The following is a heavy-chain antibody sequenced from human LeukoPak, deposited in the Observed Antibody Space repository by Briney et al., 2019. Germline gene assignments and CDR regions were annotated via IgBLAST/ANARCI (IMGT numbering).Heavy chain of an antibody. Sequence: ASVKVSCKASGYTFTSYGISWVRQAPGQGLEWMGWISAYNGNTNYAQKLQGRVTMTTDTSTSTVYMELSSLRSEDTAVYYCAREGYCSGGSCHNWFDPWGQGTLVTVSS. CDR1: GYTFTSYG. V-gene: IGHV1-18*01. J-gene: IGHJ5*02. CDR2: ISAYNGNT. D-gene: IGHD2-15*01. CDR3: AREGYCSGGSCHNWFDP.